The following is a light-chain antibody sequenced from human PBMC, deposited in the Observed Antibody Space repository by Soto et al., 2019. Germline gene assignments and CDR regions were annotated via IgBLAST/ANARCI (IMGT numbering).Light chain of an antibody. Sequence: IQMTQSPSTLSASVGDRVTITCRASQSISYWLAWYQQKPGKVPEILIYKASSLGSGVPPRFSGSGSGTEFTLTINNLQPDDFATYYCLQYNSYPVTFGGGTRVEIK. V-gene: IGKV1-5*03. CDR2: KAS. CDR1: QSISYW. J-gene: IGKJ4*01. CDR3: LQYNSYPVT.